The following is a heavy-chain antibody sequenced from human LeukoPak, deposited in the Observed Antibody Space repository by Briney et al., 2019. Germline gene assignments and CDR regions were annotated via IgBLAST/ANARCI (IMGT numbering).Heavy chain of an antibody. Sequence: PWGSLRLSCAASGFTFSSYGMHWVRQAPGKGLEWVAVISYDGSNKYYADSVKGRFTISRDNSKNTLYLQMNSLRAEDTAVYYCAKPYDSRGWYRIGYANWGQGTLVTVSS. V-gene: IGHV3-30*18. CDR1: GFTFSSYG. D-gene: IGHD6-19*01. J-gene: IGHJ4*02. CDR2: ISYDGSNK. CDR3: AKPYDSRGWYRIGYAN.